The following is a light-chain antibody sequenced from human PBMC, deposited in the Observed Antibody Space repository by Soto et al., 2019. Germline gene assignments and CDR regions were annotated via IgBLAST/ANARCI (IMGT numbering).Light chain of an antibody. Sequence: EIVLMQSPGTLSLSPGERATLSCRASESVSSNLAWYQQRPGQAPRLLIYGASTRATDTPVRFRGSGSGTEFTLTISSLQSEDFAVYYCQQYNNWPPSIIFGQGTRLEIK. CDR1: ESVSSN. J-gene: IGKJ5*01. V-gene: IGKV3-15*01. CDR3: QQYNNWPPSII. CDR2: GAS.